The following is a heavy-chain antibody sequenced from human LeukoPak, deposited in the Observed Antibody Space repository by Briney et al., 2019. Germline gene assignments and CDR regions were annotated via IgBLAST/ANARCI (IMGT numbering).Heavy chain of an antibody. J-gene: IGHJ3*02. CDR2: ISGSGATT. CDR3: VNNLRLVISVAGTPRDAFDI. Sequence: GGSLRLSCAASGFTFSSYGIHWVRQAPGKGLEWVSFISGSGATTYYVDSVKGRFTISRDNSQNTVYLQMNTLTDEDTAVYYCVNNLRLVISVAGTPRDAFDIWGQGTVVTVSS. D-gene: IGHD6-19*01. CDR1: GFTFSSYG. V-gene: IGHV3-23*01.